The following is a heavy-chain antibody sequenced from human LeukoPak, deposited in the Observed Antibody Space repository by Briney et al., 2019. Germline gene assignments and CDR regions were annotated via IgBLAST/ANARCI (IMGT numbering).Heavy chain of an antibody. D-gene: IGHD2/OR15-2a*01. Sequence: GGSLRLSCAASGFTFSSYAMHWVRQAPGKGLEWVAVISYDGSNKYYADSVKGRFTISRDNSKNTLYLQMNSLRAEDTAVYYCARDRNENSPFDYWGQGTLVTVSS. CDR2: ISYDGSNK. V-gene: IGHV3-30*04. CDR3: ARDRNENSPFDY. CDR1: GFTFSSYA. J-gene: IGHJ4*02.